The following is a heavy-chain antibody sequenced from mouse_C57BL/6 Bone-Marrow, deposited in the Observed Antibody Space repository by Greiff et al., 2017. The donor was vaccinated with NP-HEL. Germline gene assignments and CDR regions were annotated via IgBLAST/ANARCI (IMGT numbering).Heavy chain of an antibody. J-gene: IGHJ1*03. D-gene: IGHD1-1*01. CDR1: GFTFSDSG. V-gene: IGHV5-17*01. CDR3: ARNDTTVVATDWYVDV. CDR2: ISSGSSTI. Sequence: EVKLVESGGGLVKPGGSLKLSCAASGFTFSDSGMHWVRQAPEQGLEWVAYISSGSSTISSASTVPGRFPLSRDHAKNTLFLQMTSLRAEDTAMYYCARNDTTVVATDWYVDVWGTGTTVTVSS.